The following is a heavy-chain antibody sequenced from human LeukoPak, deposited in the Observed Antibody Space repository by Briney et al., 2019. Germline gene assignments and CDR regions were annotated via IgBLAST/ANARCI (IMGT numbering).Heavy chain of an antibody. CDR2: IIPIFGTA. CDR1: GGTFSSYA. V-gene: IGHV1-69*05. CDR3: ARSRDRITGPVNPYYFDY. D-gene: IGHD1-14*01. J-gene: IGHJ4*02. Sequence: SVKVSCKASGGTFSSYAISWVRQAPGQGLEWMGGIIPIFGTANYAQKFQGRVTITTDESTSAAYMELSSLRSEDTAVYYCARSRDRITGPVNPYYFDYWGQGTLVTVSS.